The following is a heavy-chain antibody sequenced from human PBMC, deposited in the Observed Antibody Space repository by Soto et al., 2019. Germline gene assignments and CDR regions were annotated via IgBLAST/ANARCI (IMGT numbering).Heavy chain of an antibody. D-gene: IGHD3-16*02. J-gene: IGHJ6*02. CDR1: GGTFSSSG. Sequence: SVKVSCKASGGTFSSSGFSWVRQAPGQGLEWMGMIVPSLDTTNYAQKFQARVTITADEVTSTAYMELRSLRSEDTAVYYCARWPQPRYTADPYAVDVWGQGTRVTGSS. V-gene: IGHV1-69*11. CDR3: ARWPQPRYTADPYAVDV. CDR2: IVPSLDTT.